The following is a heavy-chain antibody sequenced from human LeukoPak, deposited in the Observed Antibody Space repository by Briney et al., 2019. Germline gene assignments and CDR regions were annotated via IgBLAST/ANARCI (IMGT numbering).Heavy chain of an antibody. D-gene: IGHD6-6*01. Sequence: ASVKVSCKASGYTFTSYAMDWVRQAPGQGLEWMGWINTNTGNPTYAQGFTGRFVFSLDTSVSTAYLQISSLKAEDTAVYYCARSIAGYYYYGMDVWGQGTTVTVSS. CDR3: ARSIAGYYYYGMDV. CDR1: GYTFTSYA. V-gene: IGHV7-4-1*02. J-gene: IGHJ6*02. CDR2: INTNTGNP.